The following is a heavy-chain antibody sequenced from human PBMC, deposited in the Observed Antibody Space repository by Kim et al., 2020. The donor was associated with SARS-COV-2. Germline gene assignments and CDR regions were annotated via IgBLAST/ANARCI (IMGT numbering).Heavy chain of an antibody. V-gene: IGHV4-31*03. CDR3: ARDLYCSGGRCYRHVLDNGMDV. Sequence: SETLSLTCTVSGGSISNGGYYWTWIRQLPGMGLEWIGYIYYSGSTGSSYYNPSLKSRVTISVDTSKNQFSLNLSSVTAADTAVYYCARDLYCSGGRCYRHVLDNGMDVWGQGTSVTVSS. CDR2: IYYSGSTGSS. CDR1: GGSISNGGYY. D-gene: IGHD2-15*01. J-gene: IGHJ6*02.